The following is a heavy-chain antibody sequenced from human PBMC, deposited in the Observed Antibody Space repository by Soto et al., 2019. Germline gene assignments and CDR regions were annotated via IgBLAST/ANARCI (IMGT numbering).Heavy chain of an antibody. J-gene: IGHJ5*02. D-gene: IGHD2-2*02. CDR2: ITGRGDST. Sequence: GGSLRLSCAASGFPFSDHAMHWVRQTPGKGLEWVSAITGRGDSTYYADSVKGRFTISRDNSKSTLYLQMMSLRAEDTAVYYCAAEKYCSSTSCYKSRLDGWFDPWGQGTLVTVSS. V-gene: IGHV3-23*01. CDR1: GFPFSDHA. CDR3: AAEKYCSSTSCYKSRLDGWFDP.